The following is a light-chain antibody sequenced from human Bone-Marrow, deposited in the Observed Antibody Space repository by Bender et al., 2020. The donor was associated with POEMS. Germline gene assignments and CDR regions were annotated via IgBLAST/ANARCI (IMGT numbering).Light chain of an antibody. V-gene: IGLV2-14*03. CDR1: SSDIGGHDY. CDR2: DVV. J-gene: IGLJ2*01. CDR3: KSYSRLSALLQ. Sequence: QSALTQPASVSASPGQSITISCSGTSSDIGGHDYVSWYQQHPGKAPKLLIYDVVNRPSGVSSRFSGSKSGNAATLSVSGRQADDEADYYCKSYSRLSALLQVGGGTELAVL.